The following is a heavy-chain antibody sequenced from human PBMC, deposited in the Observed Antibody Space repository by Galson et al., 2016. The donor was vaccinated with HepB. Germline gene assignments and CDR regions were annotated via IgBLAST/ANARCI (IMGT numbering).Heavy chain of an antibody. Sequence: ETLSLTCTVSGGSISSSSYYWGWIRQPPGKGLEWIGSIYYSGSTYYNPSLQSRVTISVDTSKNQFSLKLSSVTAADTAVYYCARRFRYTYGPPYGMDVWGQGTTVTVSS. CDR2: IYYSGST. D-gene: IGHD5-18*01. CDR1: GGSISSSSYY. CDR3: ARRFRYTYGPPYGMDV. V-gene: IGHV4-39*01. J-gene: IGHJ6*02.